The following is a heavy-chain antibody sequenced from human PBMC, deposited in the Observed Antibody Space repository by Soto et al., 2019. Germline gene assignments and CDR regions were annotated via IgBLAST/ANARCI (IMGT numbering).Heavy chain of an antibody. D-gene: IGHD3-10*01. V-gene: IGHV4-31*03. CDR2: IYYSGST. CDR3: ARGRFGRVRYNWFDP. CDR1: GGSVSSGGYY. J-gene: IGHJ5*02. Sequence: TSETLSLTCTVSGGSVSSGGYYWSWIRQHPGKGLEWIGYIYYSGSTYYNPSLKSRVTISVDTSKNQFSLKLSSVTAADTAVYYCARGRFGRVRYNWFDPWGQGTLVTVSS.